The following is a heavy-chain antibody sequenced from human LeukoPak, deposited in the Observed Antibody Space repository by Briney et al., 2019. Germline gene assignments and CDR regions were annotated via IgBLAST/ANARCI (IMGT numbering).Heavy chain of an antibody. CDR2: IIPILGIA. J-gene: IGHJ5*02. D-gene: IGHD2-15*01. V-gene: IGHV1-69*04. Sequence: ASVKVSCKASGYTFTGYYMHWVRQAPGQGLEWMGRIIPILGIANYAQKFQGRVTITADKSTSTAYMELSSLRSEDTTVYYCARDPEYCSGGSCYTWFDPWGQGTLVTVSS. CDR1: GYTFTGYY. CDR3: ARDPEYCSGGSCYTWFDP.